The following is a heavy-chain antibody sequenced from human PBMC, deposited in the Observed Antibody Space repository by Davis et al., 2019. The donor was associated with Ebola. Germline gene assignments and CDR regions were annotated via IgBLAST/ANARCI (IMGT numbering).Heavy chain of an antibody. V-gene: IGHV4-34*01. Sequence: SETLSLTCAVYGGSFSGYYWSWIRQPPGKGLEWIGEINHSGSTNYNPSLKSRVTISVDTSKNQFSLKLSSVTAADTAVYYCARHGGGVGATLDYWGQGTLVTVSS. J-gene: IGHJ4*02. D-gene: IGHD1-26*01. CDR3: ARHGGGVGATLDY. CDR1: GGSFSGYY. CDR2: INHSGST.